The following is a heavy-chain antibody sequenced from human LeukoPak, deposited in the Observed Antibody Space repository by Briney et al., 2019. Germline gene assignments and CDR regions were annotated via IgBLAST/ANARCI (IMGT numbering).Heavy chain of an antibody. D-gene: IGHD6-13*01. J-gene: IGHJ4*02. Sequence: GRSLRLSCAASGFTFDDYAMHWVRQTPGKGLEWVSGISWNSGSKAYADSVKGRFTISRDNAKNSLYLQMDSLRAEDTALYYCAKFAAAGAFDDWGQGTLVTVSS. CDR2: ISWNSGSK. V-gene: IGHV3-9*01. CDR3: AKFAAAGAFDD. CDR1: GFTFDDYA.